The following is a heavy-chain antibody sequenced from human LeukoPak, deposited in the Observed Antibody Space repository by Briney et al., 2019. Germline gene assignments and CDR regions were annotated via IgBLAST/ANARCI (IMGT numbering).Heavy chain of an antibody. V-gene: IGHV5-51*01. D-gene: IGHD1-14*01. CDR1: GYSFTNYW. Sequence: GESLKISCKGSGYSFTNYWIGWVRQMPGKGLDWMGIIYPIDSDTRYSPSFRGQVTFSADKSISTAYLQWSSLKASDTAMYYCARASVYGEDAFDVWGQGTMVTVSS. J-gene: IGHJ3*01. CDR3: ARASVYGEDAFDV. CDR2: IYPIDSDT.